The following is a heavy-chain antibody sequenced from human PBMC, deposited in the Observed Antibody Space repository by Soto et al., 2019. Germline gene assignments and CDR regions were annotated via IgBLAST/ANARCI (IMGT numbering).Heavy chain of an antibody. V-gene: IGHV4-4*02. CDR3: ARVNRGMDV. Sequence: QVQLQESGPGLVKPSGTLSLTCAVSGASIYTSNWWSWVRQPPGKGLEWIGEIYRGGGTNYNPSLKSRVTRSADESKNQCSLNLRSVTAADTAVYYCARVNRGMDVWGQGTPVTVSS. CDR2: IYRGGGT. CDR1: GASIYTSNW. J-gene: IGHJ6*02.